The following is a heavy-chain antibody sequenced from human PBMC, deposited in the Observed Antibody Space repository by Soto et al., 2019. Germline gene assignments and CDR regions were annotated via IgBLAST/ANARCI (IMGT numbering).Heavy chain of an antibody. CDR2: ISTAVGAT. CDR1: GFAFSNHA. J-gene: IGHJ4*02. Sequence: GGSLRLSCAVSGFAFSNHAMSWVRQAPGKGLEWVSAISTAVGATYYADSVKGRFTISRDDSNNTLFLQMNSLRAEDTAVYYCAKDRTAAARNFDYWGQGTLVTVSS. D-gene: IGHD6-13*01. CDR3: AKDRTAAARNFDY. V-gene: IGHV3-23*01.